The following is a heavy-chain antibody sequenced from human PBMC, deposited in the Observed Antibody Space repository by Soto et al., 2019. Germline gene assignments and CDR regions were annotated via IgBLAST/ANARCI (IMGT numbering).Heavy chain of an antibody. CDR1: GYTFTSYA. Sequence: ASVKVSCKASGYTFTSYAMHWVRQAPGQRLEWMGWINAGNGNTKYSQKFQGRVTITRDTSAGTAYMELSSLRAEDTAVYYCAKRLWFGGGHYGMAVWGQGTTVTVSS. CDR3: AKRLWFGGGHYGMAV. D-gene: IGHD3-10*01. V-gene: IGHV1-3*01. J-gene: IGHJ6*02. CDR2: INAGNGNT.